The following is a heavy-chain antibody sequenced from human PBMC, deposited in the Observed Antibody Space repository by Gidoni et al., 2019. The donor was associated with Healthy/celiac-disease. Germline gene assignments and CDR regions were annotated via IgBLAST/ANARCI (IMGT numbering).Heavy chain of an antibody. V-gene: IGHV3-74*01. J-gene: IGHJ6*04. CDR3: ARTDYGDYSEVDV. D-gene: IGHD4-17*01. Sequence: EVQLVESGGCLVKPGGSLRLSCAASGFTFSSYWMHWVRQAPGKGLVWVSRINSDGSSTSYADSVKGRFTISRDNAKNTLYLQMNSLRAEDTALYYCARTDYGDYSEVDVWGKGTTVTVSS. CDR2: INSDGSST. CDR1: GFTFSSYW.